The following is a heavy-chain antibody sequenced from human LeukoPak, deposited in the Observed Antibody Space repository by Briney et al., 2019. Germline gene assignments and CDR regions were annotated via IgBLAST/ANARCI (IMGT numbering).Heavy chain of an antibody. D-gene: IGHD4-11*01. V-gene: IGHV4-34*01. J-gene: IGHJ5*02. CDR2: INHSGST. Sequence: PSETLSLTCAVYGGSFSGYYWSWIRQPPGKGLEWIGEINHSGSTNYNPSLKSRVTISVDTSKNQFSLKLSSVTAADAAVYYCARSITVTLLGNWFDPWGQGTLVTVSS. CDR1: GGSFSGYY. CDR3: ARSITVTLLGNWFDP.